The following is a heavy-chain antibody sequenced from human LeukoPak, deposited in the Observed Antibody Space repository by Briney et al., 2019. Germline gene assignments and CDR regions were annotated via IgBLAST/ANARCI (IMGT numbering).Heavy chain of an antibody. CDR3: ARGISETTLVPIDY. CDR2: IIPILGIA. V-gene: IGHV1-69*04. CDR1: GGTFSSYA. D-gene: IGHD4-11*01. Sequence: GASVKVSCKASGGTFSSYAISWVRQAPGQGLEWMGRIIPILGIANYAQKFQGRVTITADKSTSTAYMELSSLRSDDTAVYYCARGISETTLVPIDYWGQGTLVTVSS. J-gene: IGHJ4*02.